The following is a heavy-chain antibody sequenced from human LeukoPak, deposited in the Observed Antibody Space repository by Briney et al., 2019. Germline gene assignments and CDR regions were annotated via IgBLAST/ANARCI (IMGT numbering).Heavy chain of an antibody. D-gene: IGHD2-21*02. CDR3: ARAKLDDCGGDCDQYFQH. V-gene: IGHV1-2*02. J-gene: IGHJ1*01. CDR1: GYTFADYY. Sequence: ASVKVSCKASGYTFADYYFHWVRQAPGQGLECMGWINPNKGRTQYAQKFQGRVTLTRDTSISTAYMELSRLRSDDTAVYYCARAKLDDCGGDCDQYFQHWGQGTLVTVSS. CDR2: INPNKGRT.